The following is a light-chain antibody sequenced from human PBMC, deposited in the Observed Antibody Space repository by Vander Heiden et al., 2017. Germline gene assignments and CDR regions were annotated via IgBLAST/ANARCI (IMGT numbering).Light chain of an antibody. V-gene: IGLV2-23*02. CDR2: DVT. Sequence: QSALTQPASVSGSPGQSITISCTGTSSDVGNYNLVSWYQKHPDKAPKLMIYDVTKRPSGVSNRFSGSKSGNTASLTISGVQAEDEADYYCCSYAGGSTWVFGGGTKLTVL. CDR1: SSDVGNYNL. CDR3: CSYAGGSTWV. J-gene: IGLJ3*02.